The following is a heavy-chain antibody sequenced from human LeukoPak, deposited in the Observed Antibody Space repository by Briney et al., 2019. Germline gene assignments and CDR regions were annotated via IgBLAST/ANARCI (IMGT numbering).Heavy chain of an antibody. CDR1: GFTFSSYS. Sequence: PGGSLRLSCAASGFTFSSYSMNWVRQAPGKGLEWVSSISSSSSYIYYADSVKGRFTISRDNAKNSLYLQMNSLRAEDTAVYYCARGRPSMIVMVSLAFDIWGQGTMVTVSS. V-gene: IGHV3-21*01. J-gene: IGHJ3*02. CDR3: ARGRPSMIVMVSLAFDI. CDR2: ISSSSSYI. D-gene: IGHD3-22*01.